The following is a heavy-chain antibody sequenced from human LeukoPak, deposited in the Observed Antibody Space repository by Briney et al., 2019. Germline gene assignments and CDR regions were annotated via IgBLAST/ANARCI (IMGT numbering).Heavy chain of an antibody. CDR2: ISSYWGST. CDR3: VKGGRWVGATVWSDI. CDR1: GFPFSSQA. D-gene: IGHD1-26*01. V-gene: IGHV3-64D*09. J-gene: IGHJ3*02. Sequence: GGPLRLSCSASGFPFSSQAMHWARQAPGKGREYVSDISSYWGSTYYTDSVKGRFTISRDNSKNTLYLQMRSLRAEDTAVYYCVKGGRWVGATVWSDIWGQGTMVTVSS.